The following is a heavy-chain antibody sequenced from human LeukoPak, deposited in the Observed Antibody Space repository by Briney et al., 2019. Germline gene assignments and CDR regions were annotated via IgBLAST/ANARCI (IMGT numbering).Heavy chain of an antibody. Sequence: LAGGSLRLSCAASGFTFSSYGMHWVRQAPGKGLEWVAVISYDGSNKSYADSVKGRFTISRDNSKNTLYLQMNSLRAEDTAVYYCAKAPGGSYYGGAFDIWGQGTMVTVSS. J-gene: IGHJ3*02. CDR1: GFTFSSYG. D-gene: IGHD1-26*01. CDR3: AKAPGGSYYGGAFDI. V-gene: IGHV3-30*18. CDR2: ISYDGSNK.